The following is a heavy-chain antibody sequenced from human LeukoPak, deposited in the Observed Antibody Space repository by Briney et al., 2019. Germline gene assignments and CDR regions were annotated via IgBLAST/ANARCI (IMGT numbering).Heavy chain of an antibody. V-gene: IGHV4-38-2*02. CDR3: ATRPIWFGESKNYYGMDV. CDR1: GYSISSGYY. Sequence: SETLSLTCTVSGYSISSGYYWGWIRQPPGKGLEWIGSIYHSGSTYYNPSLKSRVTISVDTSKNQFSLKLSSVTAADTAVYYCATRPIWFGESKNYYGMDVWGQGTTVTVSS. D-gene: IGHD3-10*01. J-gene: IGHJ6*02. CDR2: IYHSGST.